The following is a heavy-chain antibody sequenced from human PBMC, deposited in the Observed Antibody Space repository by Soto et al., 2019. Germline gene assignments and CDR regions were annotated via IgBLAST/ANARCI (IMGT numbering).Heavy chain of an antibody. Sequence: VQLVESGGGVVQPGRSLRLSCAASGFTFSSYGMHWVRQAPGKGLEWVAVIWYDGSNKYYADSVKGRFTISRDNSKTTLYLQMNSLRAEDTAVYYCARAFDCSSTSCYEFFYYGMDVWGQGTTVTVSS. J-gene: IGHJ6*02. CDR3: ARAFDCSSTSCYEFFYYGMDV. CDR2: IWYDGSNK. CDR1: GFTFSSYG. V-gene: IGHV3-33*01. D-gene: IGHD2-2*01.